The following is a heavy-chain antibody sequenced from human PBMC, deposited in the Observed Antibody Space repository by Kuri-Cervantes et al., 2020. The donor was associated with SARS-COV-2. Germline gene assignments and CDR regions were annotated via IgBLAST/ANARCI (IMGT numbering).Heavy chain of an antibody. V-gene: IGHV4-34*01. Sequence: SETLSLTCAVYGGSFSGYYWSWIRQPPGKGLEWIGYIYYSGSTNYSPSLKSRVTISVDTSKNQFSLKLSSVTAADTAVYYCARSQGYNWNYGWFDPWGQGTLVTVSS. D-gene: IGHD1-7*01. CDR3: ARSQGYNWNYGWFDP. CDR2: IYYSGST. CDR1: GGSFSGYY. J-gene: IGHJ5*02.